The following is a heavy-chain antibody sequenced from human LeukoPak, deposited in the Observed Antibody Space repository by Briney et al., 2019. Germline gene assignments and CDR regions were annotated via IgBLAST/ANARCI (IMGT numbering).Heavy chain of an antibody. D-gene: IGHD3-22*01. Sequence: GGSLRLSCAVSGFTFSSYEMNWVRQAPGRGLEWVSYISSSSSTKYYADSVKGRFTISRDNAKNSLYLQMNSLRDEDTAVYYCARDYYDSNGYFPWGQGTLVTVSS. J-gene: IGHJ5*02. V-gene: IGHV3-48*02. CDR3: ARDYYDSNGYFP. CDR1: GFTFSSYE. CDR2: ISSSSSTK.